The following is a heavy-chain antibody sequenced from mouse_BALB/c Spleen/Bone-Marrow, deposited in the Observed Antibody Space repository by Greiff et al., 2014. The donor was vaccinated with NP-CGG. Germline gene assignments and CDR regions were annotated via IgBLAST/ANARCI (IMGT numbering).Heavy chain of an antibody. D-gene: IGHD2-10*02. V-gene: IGHV1-14*01. CDR2: IHPYNDGT. J-gene: IGHJ2*01. CDR1: GYTFTSYV. Sequence: VQLQQSGPEPVKPGASVKMSCKVSGYTFTSYVMHWVKQKPGQGLEWIGYIHPYNDGTKYNERFKGKATLTSDKSSSTAYMELSSLTSEDSAVYYCARTILGYYFDYWGQGTTLTISS. CDR3: ARTILGYYFDY.